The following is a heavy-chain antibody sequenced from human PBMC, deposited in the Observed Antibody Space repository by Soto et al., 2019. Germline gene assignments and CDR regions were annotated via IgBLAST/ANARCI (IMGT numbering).Heavy chain of an antibody. CDR3: AKDLYYYDFSLDGS. J-gene: IGHJ5*02. V-gene: IGHV3-30*04. CDR2: VSYDGSIE. CDR1: GFTFSSYA. D-gene: IGHD3-16*01. Sequence: GGSLRLSCTGSGFTFSSYAMHWVRLAPGKGLEWVAVVSYDGSIENYADSVRGRFTISRDNSKNTVFLQMNSLRVEDTAVYYCAKDLYYYDFSLDGSWGKGTLVTVSS.